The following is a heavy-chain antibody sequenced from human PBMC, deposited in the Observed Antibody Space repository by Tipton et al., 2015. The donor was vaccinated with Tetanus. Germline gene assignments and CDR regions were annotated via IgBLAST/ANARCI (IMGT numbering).Heavy chain of an antibody. CDR2: IYYSGST. V-gene: IGHV4-39*01. D-gene: IGHD2-8*01. CDR1: GGSISSSSYY. J-gene: IGHJ4*02. CDR3: ARQKLILYPLDY. Sequence: LSLTCTVSGGSISSSSYYWGWIRQPPGKGLEWIGSIYYSGSTYYNPSLKSRVTISVDTSKNQFSLKLSSVTAADTAVYYCARQKLILYPLDYWGQGTLVTVSS.